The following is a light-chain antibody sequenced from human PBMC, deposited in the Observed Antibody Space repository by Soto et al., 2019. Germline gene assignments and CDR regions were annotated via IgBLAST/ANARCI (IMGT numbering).Light chain of an antibody. CDR3: QQYNNWPRT. CDR2: GAS. V-gene: IGKV3-15*01. Sequence: EIVMTQSPATLSVSPGERATLSCRASQSVRSNLAWYQQKPGQAPRLLIYGASTRATGLPARFSGSGSGAEFTLTITSLQSEDLAVYYCQQYNNWPRTFGQGTKVEIK. J-gene: IGKJ1*01. CDR1: QSVRSN.